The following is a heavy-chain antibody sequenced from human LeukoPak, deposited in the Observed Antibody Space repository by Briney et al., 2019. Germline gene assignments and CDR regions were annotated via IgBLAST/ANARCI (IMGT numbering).Heavy chain of an antibody. CDR1: GFTFSSYW. D-gene: IGHD1-26*01. V-gene: IGHV3-7*01. CDR3: ARGSTGSYSRLPL. J-gene: IGHJ3*01. Sequence: PGGSLRLSCAASGFTFSSYWMSWVRQAPGKGLEWVANIKQDGSEKYYVDSVKGRFTISRDNAKNSLYLQMNSLRAEDTAVYYCARGSTGSYSRLPLWGQGTMVTVSS. CDR2: IKQDGSEK.